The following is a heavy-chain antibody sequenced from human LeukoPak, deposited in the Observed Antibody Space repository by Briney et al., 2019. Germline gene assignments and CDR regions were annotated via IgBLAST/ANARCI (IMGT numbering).Heavy chain of an antibody. D-gene: IGHD5-12*01. V-gene: IGHV3-74*03. Sequence: GGSLRLSCVASGFTLSDHWMYWVRQGPSRGLAHVSRVESDASRTTYADSVKGRFNISRDDAKNTMYLQMNSLRGEDTAVYYCVKGGHKLDIQTTHYYYGLDVWGQGTTVAVS. J-gene: IGHJ6*02. CDR1: GFTLSDHW. CDR2: VESDASRT. CDR3: VKGGHKLDIQTTHYYYGLDV.